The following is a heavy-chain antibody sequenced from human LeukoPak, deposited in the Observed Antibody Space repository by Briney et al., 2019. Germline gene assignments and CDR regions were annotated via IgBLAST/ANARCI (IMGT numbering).Heavy chain of an antibody. D-gene: IGHD4-23*01. CDR2: INPNSGGT. Sequence: GASVKVSCKASGYTFTAYYLHWVRQAPGQGLEWMGWINPNSGGTNYAQSSQGRVSMTRDTSISTAYMELSRLTSDDTALYYCARGFGGDPWGQGTLVTVSS. V-gene: IGHV1-2*02. CDR1: GYTFTAYY. CDR3: ARGFGGDP. J-gene: IGHJ5*02.